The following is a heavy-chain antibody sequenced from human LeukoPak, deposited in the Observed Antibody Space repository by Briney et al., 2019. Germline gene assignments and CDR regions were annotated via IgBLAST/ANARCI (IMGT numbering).Heavy chain of an antibody. Sequence: GRSLRLSCAASGFTFSSYGMHWVRQAPGKGLEWVAVIWYDGSNKYYADSVKGRFTISRDNSKNTLYLQMSSLRAEDTAVYYCARDQGKGYYDSSGYFGYWGQGTLVTVSS. CDR1: GFTFSSYG. D-gene: IGHD3-22*01. V-gene: IGHV3-33*01. CDR2: IWYDGSNK. J-gene: IGHJ4*02. CDR3: ARDQGKGYYDSSGYFGY.